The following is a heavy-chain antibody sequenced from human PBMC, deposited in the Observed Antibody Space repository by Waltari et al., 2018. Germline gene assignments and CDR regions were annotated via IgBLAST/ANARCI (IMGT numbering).Heavy chain of an antibody. CDR3: ARNFWSGPGASDY. D-gene: IGHD3-3*01. J-gene: IGHJ4*02. Sequence: QLRLQESGPGLVKPSETLSLTCTVSGDSITSGTYYWNWIRQPPGKGLEWIGNIHYRGATHENPSLKARVTMSADTSKNQLSLRLRSVTAADTAVYYCARNFWSGPGASDYWGQGILVTVSS. CDR2: IHYRGAT. V-gene: IGHV4-39*07. CDR1: GDSITSGTYY.